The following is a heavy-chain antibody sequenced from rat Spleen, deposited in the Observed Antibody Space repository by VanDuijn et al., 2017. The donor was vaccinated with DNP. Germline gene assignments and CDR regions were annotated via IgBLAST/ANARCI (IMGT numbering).Heavy chain of an antibody. CDR3: AREGDYYDGSFVDALDA. Sequence: EVQLVESGGGLVQPGRSLKLSCAASGFTFRDYNMAWVRQVPKKGREWVATISYEGSSTYYRDSVKGRFTIPRDNAKSTLYLQMDSLRSEDSATYYCAREGDYYDGSFVDALDAWGQGTSVTVSS. V-gene: IGHV5-7*01. J-gene: IGHJ4*01. CDR2: ISYEGSST. D-gene: IGHD1-12*02. CDR1: GFTFRDYN.